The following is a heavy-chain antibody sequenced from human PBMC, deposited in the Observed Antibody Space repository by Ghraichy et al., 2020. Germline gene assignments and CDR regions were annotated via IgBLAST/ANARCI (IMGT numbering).Heavy chain of an antibody. J-gene: IGHJ3*02. CDR1: GGSISSYY. CDR2: IYYSGST. D-gene: IGHD3-10*01. V-gene: IGHV4-59*08. Sequence: SETLSLTCTVSGGSISSYYWSWIRQPPGKGLEWIGYIYYSGSTNYNPSLKSRVTISVDTSKNQFSLKLSSVTAADTAVYYCARAYYYGSGSNTPGAFDIWGQGTMVTVSS. CDR3: ARAYYYGSGSNTPGAFDI.